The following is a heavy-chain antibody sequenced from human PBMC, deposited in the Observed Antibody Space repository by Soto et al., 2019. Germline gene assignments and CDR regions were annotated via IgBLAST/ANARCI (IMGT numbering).Heavy chain of an antibody. V-gene: IGHV1-2*04. Sequence: AAVKVSCQASGYTFTTYDINWVRQAPGQGLEWMGWINPNSGGTNYAQKVQGWVTMPRDRSISPASMELSRLRSDDTAVYYCARAMVRGVPTKYGMDVWGQGTTVTVSS. CDR1: GYTFTTYD. CDR2: INPNSGGT. J-gene: IGHJ6*02. CDR3: ARAMVRGVPTKYGMDV. D-gene: IGHD3-10*01.